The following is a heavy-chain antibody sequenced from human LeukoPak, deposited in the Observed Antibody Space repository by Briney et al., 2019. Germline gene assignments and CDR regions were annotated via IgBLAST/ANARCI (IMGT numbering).Heavy chain of an antibody. Sequence: GRSLRLSCAASGFTFDDYAMYWVRQAPGKGLEWVSGISWNSGSIGYADSVKGRFTISRDNAKNSLYLQMNSLRAEDTALYYCAKVGRYFDWFIHFDYWGQGTLVTVSS. J-gene: IGHJ4*02. CDR1: GFTFDDYA. CDR2: ISWNSGSI. V-gene: IGHV3-9*01. CDR3: AKVGRYFDWFIHFDY. D-gene: IGHD3-9*01.